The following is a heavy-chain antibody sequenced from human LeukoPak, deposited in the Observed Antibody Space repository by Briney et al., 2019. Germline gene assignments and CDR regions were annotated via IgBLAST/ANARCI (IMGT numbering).Heavy chain of an antibody. CDR2: IYHSGST. V-gene: IGHV4-30-2*01. CDR1: GCSISSGGYS. CDR3: AREVSNWFDP. J-gene: IGHJ5*02. Sequence: PSQTLSLTCAVSGCSISSGGYSWSWIRQPPGKGLEWIGYIYHSGSTYYNPSLKSRVTISVDRSKNQFSLKLSSVTAADTAVYYCAREVSNWFDPWGQGTLVTVSS. D-gene: IGHD2/OR15-2a*01.